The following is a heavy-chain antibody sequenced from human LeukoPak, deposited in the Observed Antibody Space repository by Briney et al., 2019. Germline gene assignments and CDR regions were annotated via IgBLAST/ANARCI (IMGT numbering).Heavy chain of an antibody. CDR3: MKWGSAADIQD. V-gene: IGHV3-7*03. D-gene: IGHD6-25*01. Sequence: PGGSLRLSWEASGFTFSSLGRGWFRKAPGKAREGVANINPAGSDTYYVDSVKGRFTISRDNAKKSTFLQMNSLRAEETALYYCMKWGSAADIQDWGQGTLVTVSS. CDR1: GFTFSSLG. J-gene: IGHJ4*02. CDR2: INPAGSDT.